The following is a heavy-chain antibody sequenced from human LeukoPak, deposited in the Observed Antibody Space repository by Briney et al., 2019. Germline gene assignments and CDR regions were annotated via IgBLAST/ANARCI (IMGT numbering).Heavy chain of an antibody. J-gene: IGHJ4*02. D-gene: IGHD6-19*01. CDR3: ARDTAVAGTYDY. Sequence: GGSLRLSCAASGFTFSSYAMSWVRQAPGKGLEWVSAISGSGGSTYYADSVKGRFTISRDNAKNSLYLQMNSLRAEDTAVYYCARDTAVAGTYDYWGQGTLVTVSS. CDR1: GFTFSSYA. V-gene: IGHV3-23*01. CDR2: ISGSGGST.